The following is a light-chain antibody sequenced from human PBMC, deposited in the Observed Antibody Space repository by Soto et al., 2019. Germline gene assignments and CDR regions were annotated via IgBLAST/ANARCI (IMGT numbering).Light chain of an antibody. J-gene: IGKJ1*01. Sequence: EIVLTQSPGTLSLSPGERATLSCRASQSVGSRSLAWYQQKPGQVPTVLIYRASTRATGIPDRFSGSGSGTDFTLTISRLEPEDFAVYYCQQYGSSPQTFGQGTKVDIK. CDR2: RAS. CDR3: QQYGSSPQT. V-gene: IGKV3-20*01. CDR1: QSVGSRS.